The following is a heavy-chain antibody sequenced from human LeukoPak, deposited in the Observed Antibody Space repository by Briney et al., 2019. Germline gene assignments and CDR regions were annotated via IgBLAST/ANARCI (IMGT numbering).Heavy chain of an antibody. J-gene: IGHJ6*02. D-gene: IGHD3-10*01. CDR2: IIPIFGTA. Sequence: ASVKVSCKASGGTFSSYAISWVRQAPGQGLEWMGRIIPIFGTANYAQKFQGRVTITADESTSTAYMELSSLRSEDTAVYYCARITMVRGVSSPNYYYYGMDVWGQGATVTVSS. CDR3: ARITMVRGVSSPNYYYYGMDV. V-gene: IGHV1-69*13. CDR1: GGTFSSYA.